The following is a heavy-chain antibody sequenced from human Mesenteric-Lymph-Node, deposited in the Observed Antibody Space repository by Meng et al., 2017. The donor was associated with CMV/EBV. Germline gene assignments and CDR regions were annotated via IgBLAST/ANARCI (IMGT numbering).Heavy chain of an antibody. CDR1: GFNFGEHG. V-gene: IGHV3-20*04. Sequence: GGSLRLSCSASGFNFGEHGMSWVRQAPGKGLEWVCGMNWNGDSRGCAEGRFSISRDNAKNLLYLEMNSLRTEDTALYYCAKDNNGYYPWYYGLDVWGQGTTVTISS. J-gene: IGHJ6*02. CDR3: AKDNNGYYPWYYGLDV. D-gene: IGHD3-3*01. CDR2: MNWNGDSR.